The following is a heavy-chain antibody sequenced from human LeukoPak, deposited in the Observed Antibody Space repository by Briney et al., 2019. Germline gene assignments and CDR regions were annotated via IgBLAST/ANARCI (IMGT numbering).Heavy chain of an antibody. V-gene: IGHV3-23*01. J-gene: IGHJ3*02. CDR3: AKGGFLQGHAFDI. CDR2: ISGSGGST. CDR1: GFTFSSYA. Sequence: PGGSLRLSCAASGFTFSSYAMSWVRQAPGNWLEWVSAISGSGGSTYYADSVKGRFTISRDNSKNTLYLQMNSLRAEDTAVYYCAKGGFLQGHAFDIWGQGTMVTVSS. D-gene: IGHD3-3*01.